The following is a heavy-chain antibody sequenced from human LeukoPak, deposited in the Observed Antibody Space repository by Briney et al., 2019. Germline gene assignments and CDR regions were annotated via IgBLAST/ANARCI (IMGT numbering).Heavy chain of an antibody. J-gene: IGHJ4*02. Sequence: GGSLRLSCAPSGFTFSIYCMTLIRQSPGKGAERVANIKQDGSEKYYVDSVKGRFTISRDNAKNSLYLQMNSLRAEDTAVYYCARDTGGGYSCYDCWGQGTLVTVSS. CDR3: ARDTGGGYSCYDC. CDR2: IKQDGSEK. CDR1: GFTFSIYC. V-gene: IGHV3-7*01. D-gene: IGHD5-18*01.